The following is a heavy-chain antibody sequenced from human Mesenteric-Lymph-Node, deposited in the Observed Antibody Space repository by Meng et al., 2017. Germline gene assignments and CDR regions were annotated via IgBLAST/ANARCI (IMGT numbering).Heavy chain of an antibody. J-gene: IGHJ4*02. CDR2: TYYRSKWYN. CDR3: ARAADSSLDY. D-gene: IGHD6-13*01. CDR1: GDSVSGNGVA. V-gene: IGHV6-1*01. Sequence: QLQQSGPGLVKPSQTPSVTCAIAGDSVSGNGVAWNWIRQSPSRGLEWLGRTYYRSKWYNEYAVSVKSRIGINADTAKNQFSLQLNSVTPEDTAVYYCARAADSSLDYWGQGTLVTVSS.